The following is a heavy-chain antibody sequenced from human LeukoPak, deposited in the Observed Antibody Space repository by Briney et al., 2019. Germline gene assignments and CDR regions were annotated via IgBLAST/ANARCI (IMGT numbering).Heavy chain of an antibody. V-gene: IGHV1-69*04. Sequence: GASVKVSCKASGGTFSSYAISWVRQAPGQGLEWMGRIIPILGIANYAQKFQGRVTITADKSTSTAYMELSSLRSEDTAVYYCARDYGDYEIMFYWDQGTLVTVSS. D-gene: IGHD4-17*01. CDR3: ARDYGDYEIMFY. J-gene: IGHJ4*02. CDR1: GGTFSSYA. CDR2: IIPILGIA.